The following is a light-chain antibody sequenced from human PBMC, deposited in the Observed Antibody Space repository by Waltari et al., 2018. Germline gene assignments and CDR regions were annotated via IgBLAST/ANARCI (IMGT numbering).Light chain of an antibody. CDR1: QGISNY. CDR3: QKYNSDPLT. Sequence: DIQMTQSPSYLSASVGDRVPTLCRASQGISNYLAWYQQKPGNVPKLLIDAASILQPGVPSRFSGTGSWADFTLTISSLQPEDVATYYCQKYNSDPLTFGGGTKLEIK. V-gene: IGKV1-27*01. CDR2: AAS. J-gene: IGKJ4*01.